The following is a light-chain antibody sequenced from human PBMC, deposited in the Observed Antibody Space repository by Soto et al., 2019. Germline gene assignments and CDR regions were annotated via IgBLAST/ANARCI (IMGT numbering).Light chain of an antibody. J-gene: IGKJ2*01. V-gene: IGKV3-20*01. Sequence: EIVLTQSPGTLSLSPGERATLSCRASQSVSSNYLAWYQQKPGQAPRLLIFGASGRATSIPDRFSGSGSGTGFTLTISRLEPEDFAVYYCQQYGSSPYTFGQGTKLEI. CDR2: GAS. CDR1: QSVSSNY. CDR3: QQYGSSPYT.